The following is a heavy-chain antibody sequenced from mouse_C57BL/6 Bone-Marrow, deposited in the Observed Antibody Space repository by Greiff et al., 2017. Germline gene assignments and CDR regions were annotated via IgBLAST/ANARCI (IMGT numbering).Heavy chain of an antibody. CDR3: TRRGFDYGSSYEEDFDV. CDR1: GYTFTSYW. D-gene: IGHD1-1*01. CDR2: IYPGNSDT. J-gene: IGHJ1*03. Sequence: EVPLQQSGTVLARPGASVKMSCKTSGYTFTSYWMHWVKQRPGQGLEWIGAIYPGNSDTSYNPKCKGKAKLTAVTAASTAYMEPSSLTNEDSAVYYCTRRGFDYGSSYEEDFDVWGTGTTVTVSS. V-gene: IGHV1-5*01.